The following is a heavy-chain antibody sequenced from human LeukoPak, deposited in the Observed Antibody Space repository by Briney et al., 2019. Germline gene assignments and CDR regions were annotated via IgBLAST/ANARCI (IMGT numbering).Heavy chain of an antibody. V-gene: IGHV3-7*01. CDR3: ATEASSGLED. J-gene: IGHJ4*02. D-gene: IGHD6-19*01. CDR2: IKQDGSEK. CDR1: GFTFSSYW. Sequence: GGSLRLSCAASGFTFSSYWMCWVRQAPGKGLEWVANIKQDGSEKYYLDSVKGRFTISRDNAENSLYLQMNSLRAEDTAVYYCATEASSGLEDWGQGILVTVSS.